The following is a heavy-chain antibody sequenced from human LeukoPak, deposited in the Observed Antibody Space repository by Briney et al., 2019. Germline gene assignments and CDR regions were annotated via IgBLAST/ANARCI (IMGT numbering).Heavy chain of an antibody. Sequence: PSETLSLTCAVYGGSFSGYYWSWIRQPPGKGLEWIGEINHSGSTNYNPSLKSRVTISVDTSKNQFSLKLSSVTAADTAVYNCARGGSSYYYDGSGYYRRWGQGTLVTVSS. CDR3: ARGGSSYYYDGSGYYRR. CDR1: GGSFSGYY. V-gene: IGHV4-34*01. J-gene: IGHJ4*02. CDR2: INHSGST. D-gene: IGHD3-22*01.